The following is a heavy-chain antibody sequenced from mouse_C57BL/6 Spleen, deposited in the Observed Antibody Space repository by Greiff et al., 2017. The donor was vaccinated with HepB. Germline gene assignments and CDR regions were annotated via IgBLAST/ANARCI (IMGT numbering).Heavy chain of an antibody. D-gene: IGHD1-1*01. Sequence: VQLQQPGAELVRPGPSVKLSCKASGYTFTSYWMHWVKQRPGQGLEWIGVIDPSDSYTNYNQKFKGKATLTVDTSSSTAYMQLSSLTSEDSAVYYCARGGYGSSPEYFDVWGTGTTVTVSS. CDR2: IDPSDSYT. CDR1: GYTFTSYW. V-gene: IGHV1-59*01. CDR3: ARGGYGSSPEYFDV. J-gene: IGHJ1*03.